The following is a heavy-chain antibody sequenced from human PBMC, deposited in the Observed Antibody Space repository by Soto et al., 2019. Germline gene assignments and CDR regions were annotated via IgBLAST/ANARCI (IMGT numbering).Heavy chain of an antibody. D-gene: IGHD3-10*01. CDR2: ISDTGGDT. CDR1: GFTFSSYA. V-gene: IGHV3-23*01. J-gene: IGHJ4*02. CDR3: ARGSTDSYPGNRIFDF. Sequence: PGGSLRLSCAASGFTFSSYAMGWVRQAPGKGLEWVSAISDTGGDTKYADSVRGRFTMSRDNSKKTLYLQMNSLRVEDSALYYCARGSTDSYPGNRIFDFWGRGTLVTVSS.